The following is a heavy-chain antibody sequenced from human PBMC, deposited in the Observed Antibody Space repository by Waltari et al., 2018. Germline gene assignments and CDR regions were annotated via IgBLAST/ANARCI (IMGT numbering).Heavy chain of an antibody. V-gene: IGHV4-39*01. D-gene: IGHD5-12*01. J-gene: IGHJ3*01. CDR2: LSFSGAT. CDR3: ATYIGASLGTAAFDV. CDR1: GVSITSDRHY. Sequence: QLQLQESGPGLVKPSETLSLTCSVSGVSITSDRHYWGGIRQPPGQGLEWIATLSFSGATYSSPSLKGRVTISRETSKTQVSLQLGSVTAADTAVYYCATYIGASLGTAAFDVWGQGTMVTVSS.